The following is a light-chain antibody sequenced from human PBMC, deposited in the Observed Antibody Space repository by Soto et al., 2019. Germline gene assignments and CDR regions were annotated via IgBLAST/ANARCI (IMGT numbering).Light chain of an antibody. CDR1: QSLVHSDGNTY. J-gene: IGKJ1*01. Sequence: DIVMTQSPLSLPVTLGQPASISCRSSQSLVHSDGNTYLNWFQQRPGQSPRRLIYRVSNRDSGVPDRFSGSGSGTDFTLKISRVEAEDVGVSYCMQGTQGRTLGQGTMLDIK. CDR2: RVS. CDR3: MQGTQGRT. V-gene: IGKV2-30*02.